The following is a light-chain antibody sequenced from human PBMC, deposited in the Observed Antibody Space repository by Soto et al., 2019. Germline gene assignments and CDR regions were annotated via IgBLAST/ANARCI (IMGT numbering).Light chain of an antibody. CDR1: QSLLHSNGYNY. J-gene: IGKJ3*01. Sequence: DIVMTQSPLSLPVTPGEPASISCRSSQSLLHSNGYNYLDWYLQKPGQSPQLLIYLGSNRASGVPDRFSGSGSGTDFTLNISRVAAEDVGVYYFMQALQTFTFCRGTKVDIK. CDR3: MQALQTFT. V-gene: IGKV2-28*01. CDR2: LGS.